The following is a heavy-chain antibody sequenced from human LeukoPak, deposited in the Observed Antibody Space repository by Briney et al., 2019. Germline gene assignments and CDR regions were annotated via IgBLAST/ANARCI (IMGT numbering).Heavy chain of an antibody. CDR2: IKSKTNGGTT. CDR3: NTDSLVKNY. V-gene: IGHV3-15*01. J-gene: IGHJ4*02. D-gene: IGHD6-6*01. Sequence: GGSLRLSCAVSGFTFSDAWMSWVHQAPGKGLEWVGRIKSKTNGGTTDYAAPVKGRFTISRDDSKNTQYLQMDSLKAEDTAVYYCNTDSLVKNYWGQGTLVTVSS. CDR1: GFTFSDAW.